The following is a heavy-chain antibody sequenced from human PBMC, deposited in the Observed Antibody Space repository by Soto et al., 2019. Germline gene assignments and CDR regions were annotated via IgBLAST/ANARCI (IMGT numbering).Heavy chain of an antibody. CDR2: IIPILGIA. Sequence: QVQLVQSGAEVKKPGSSVKVSCKASGGTFSSYTISWVRQAPGQGLEWMGRIIPILGIANYAQKFQGRVTITAYKSTSTAYMELSSLRAEDTAVYYCARGVGGIQLWSKGDWFDPWGQGTLVTVSS. J-gene: IGHJ5*02. D-gene: IGHD5-18*01. V-gene: IGHV1-69*02. CDR3: ARGVGGIQLWSKGDWFDP. CDR1: GGTFSSYT.